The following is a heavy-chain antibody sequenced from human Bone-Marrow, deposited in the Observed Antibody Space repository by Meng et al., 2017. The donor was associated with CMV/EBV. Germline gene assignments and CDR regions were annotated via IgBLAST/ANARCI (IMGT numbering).Heavy chain of an antibody. CDR2: IRSKAYGGTT. CDR1: GFTFGDYA. Sequence: GGSLRLSCTASGFTFGDYAMSWVRQAPGKGLEWVGFIRSKAYGGTTEYAASVKGRFTISRDDSKSIAYLQMNSLKTEDTAVYYCTTTTGSYRFWGQGTLVTVSS. D-gene: IGHD1-26*01. J-gene: IGHJ4*02. V-gene: IGHV3-49*04. CDR3: TTTTGSYRF.